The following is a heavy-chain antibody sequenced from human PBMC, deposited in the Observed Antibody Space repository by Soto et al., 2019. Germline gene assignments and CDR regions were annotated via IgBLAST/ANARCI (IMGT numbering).Heavy chain of an antibody. D-gene: IGHD2-8*02. Sequence: QVQLQQWGAGLLKPSETLSLTCAVYVGSFSGYYWTWIRQPPGTGLVWIGEINHSGSTNYNPSLKSRVTISVDTSKNQFSLKLTSVTAADTAVYYCARDKITGLFDYWGQGTLVTVSS. J-gene: IGHJ4*02. CDR2: INHSGST. CDR1: VGSFSGYY. V-gene: IGHV4-34*01. CDR3: ARDKITGLFDY.